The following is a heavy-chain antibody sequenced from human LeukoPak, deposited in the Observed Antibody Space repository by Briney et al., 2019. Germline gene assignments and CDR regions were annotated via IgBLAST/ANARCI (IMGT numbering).Heavy chain of an antibody. J-gene: IGHJ4*02. V-gene: IGHV1-18*01. D-gene: IGHD5-12*01. CDR1: GYTLTSYG. Sequence: ASVKVSCKTSGYTLTSYGINWVRQAPGQGLEWMGWISGYNGNTNYAQNLQGRGTMTTDTSTSTAYMELRSLRSDDTAVYYCARGGIVATILTDSFDYWGQGTLVTVSS. CDR3: ARGGIVATILTDSFDY. CDR2: ISGYNGNT.